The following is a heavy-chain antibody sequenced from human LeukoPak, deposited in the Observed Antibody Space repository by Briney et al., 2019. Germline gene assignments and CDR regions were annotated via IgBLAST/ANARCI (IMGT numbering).Heavy chain of an antibody. D-gene: IGHD3-3*02. CDR1: GGSISSSSYY. CDR2: IYYSGST. V-gene: IGHV4-39*01. Sequence: SETLSLTCTVSGGSISSSSYYWGWIRQPPGNGLEWIGSIYYSGSTYYNPSLKSRVTISVDTSKNQFSLKLSSVTAADTAVYYCARRFSMGTYYFDYWGQGTLVTVSS. CDR3: ARRFSMGTYYFDY. J-gene: IGHJ4*02.